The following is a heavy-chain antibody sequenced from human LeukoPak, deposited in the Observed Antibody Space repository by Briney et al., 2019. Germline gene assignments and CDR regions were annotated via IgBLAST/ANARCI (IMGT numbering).Heavy chain of an antibody. J-gene: IGHJ4*02. Sequence: SETLSLTCTVSGGSISSYYWSWIRQPPGKGLEWIGYIYYSGSTNYNPSLKSRVTISVDTSKNQFSLKLSSVTAADTAVYYCAGSFSTVTDFDYWGQGTLVTVSS. V-gene: IGHV4-59*08. CDR3: AGSFSTVTDFDY. CDR2: IYYSGST. D-gene: IGHD4-17*01. CDR1: GGSISSYY.